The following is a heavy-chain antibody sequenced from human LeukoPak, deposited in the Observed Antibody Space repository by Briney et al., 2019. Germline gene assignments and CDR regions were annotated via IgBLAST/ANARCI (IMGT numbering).Heavy chain of an antibody. CDR1: GFTVTGNY. CDR2: IYSGGST. CDR3: ASGSGSYRIPYYYMDV. V-gene: IGHV3-53*01. J-gene: IGHJ6*03. Sequence: GGSLRLSCAASGFTVTGNYMRWVRQAPGKGLEWVSIIYSGGSTYYADSVKGRFTISRDNSKNTLYLQMNSLRAEDTAVYYCASGSGSYRIPYYYMDVWGKGTTVTVSS. D-gene: IGHD3-10*01.